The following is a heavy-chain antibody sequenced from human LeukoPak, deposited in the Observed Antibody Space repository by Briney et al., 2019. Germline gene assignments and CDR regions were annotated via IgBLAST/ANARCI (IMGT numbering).Heavy chain of an antibody. CDR1: GGSISSSSYY. D-gene: IGHD6-13*01. V-gene: IGHV4-61*02. CDR2: IYTSGST. CDR3: ARDRQQLAWFDP. J-gene: IGHJ5*02. Sequence: PSETLSLTCTVSGGSISSSSYYWSWIRQPAGKGLEWIGRIYTSGSTNYNPSLKSRVTMSVDTSKNQFSLKLSSVTAADTAVYYCARDRQQLAWFDPWGQGTLVTVSS.